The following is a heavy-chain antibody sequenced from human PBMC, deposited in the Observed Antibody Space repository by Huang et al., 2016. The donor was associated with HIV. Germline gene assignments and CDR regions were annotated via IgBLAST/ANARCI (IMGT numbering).Heavy chain of an antibody. D-gene: IGHD6-13*01. CDR3: VKDRGQQLSPFDS. CDR1: GFSLDSFN. CDR2: ISASSSFI. V-gene: IGHV3-21*01. Sequence: EVQLVDSGGGLVKPGGSLRLSYAASGFSLDSFNMFWVRQTPAKGLEWVASISASSSFIEYADSVKGRFSISRDNAKNSLYLQMNSLRGEDTAVYYCVKDRGQQLSPFDSWGQGTLVTVSS. J-gene: IGHJ4*02.